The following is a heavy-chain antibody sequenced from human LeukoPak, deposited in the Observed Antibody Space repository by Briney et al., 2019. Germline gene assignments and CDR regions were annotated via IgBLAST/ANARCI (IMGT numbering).Heavy chain of an antibody. V-gene: IGHV5-51*01. J-gene: IGHJ6*02. Sequence: GESLKISCKGSGYSFTSYWIGWVRQMPGKGLEWMGIIYPGDSDTRYSPSFQGQVTISADKSISTAYLQWSSLKATDTAMYYCAGPDYYGSGSGSMDVWGQGTTVTVSS. CDR1: GYSFTSYW. CDR2: IYPGDSDT. CDR3: AGPDYYGSGSGSMDV. D-gene: IGHD3-10*01.